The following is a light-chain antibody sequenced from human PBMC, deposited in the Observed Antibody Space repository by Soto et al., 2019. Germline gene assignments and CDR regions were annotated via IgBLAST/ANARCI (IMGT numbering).Light chain of an antibody. J-gene: IGLJ3*02. Sequence: QAVVTQEPSFSVSPGGTVTLTCGLSSGSVSTSYYPSWYQQTPGQAPRTLIYSTHTRSSGVPDRFSGSILGNKAALTIAGDQADDESDYYCVLYMGSGIWVFGGGTKLTVL. CDR1: SGSVSTSYY. CDR3: VLYMGSGIWV. V-gene: IGLV8-61*01. CDR2: STH.